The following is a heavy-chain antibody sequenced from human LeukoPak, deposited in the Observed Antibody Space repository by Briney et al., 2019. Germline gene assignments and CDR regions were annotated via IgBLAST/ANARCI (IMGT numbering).Heavy chain of an antibody. J-gene: IGHJ5*02. Sequence: SETLSLTCTVSGGSISSYYWSWIRQTAGKGLEWIGRIYSSGSTNYNSSLKSRVTMSVDTSKNQFSLKLSSVTAADTAVYYCARDRYDSVYNWFDPWGQGTLVTVSS. CDR1: GGSISSYY. CDR3: ARDRYDSVYNWFDP. CDR2: IYSSGST. V-gene: IGHV4-4*07. D-gene: IGHD3-22*01.